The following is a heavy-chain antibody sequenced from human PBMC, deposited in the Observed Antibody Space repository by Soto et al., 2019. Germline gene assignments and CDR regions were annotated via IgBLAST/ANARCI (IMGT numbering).Heavy chain of an antibody. CDR2: IYHSGST. V-gene: IGHV4-30-2*01. CDR1: GGSISSGGYS. CDR3: SRVPGP. J-gene: IGHJ5*02. Sequence: SETLSLTCAVSGGSISSGGYSWSWIRQPPGEGLEWIGYIYHSGSTYYNPSLKSRVTISVDRSKNQFSLKLSSVTAADTAVYYCSRVPGPWGQGTLVTVSS.